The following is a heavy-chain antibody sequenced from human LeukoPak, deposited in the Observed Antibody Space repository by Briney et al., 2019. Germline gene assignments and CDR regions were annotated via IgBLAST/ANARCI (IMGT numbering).Heavy chain of an antibody. J-gene: IGHJ6*03. V-gene: IGHV4-38-2*01. CDR3: ARVDWLRDYYYYMDV. D-gene: IGHD5-12*01. Sequence: SETLSLTCAVSGYSISSGYYWGWIRQPPGKGLEWIGIIYHSGSTYYNPSLKSRVTLSVDTSKNQFSLKVTSVTAADTAVYYCARVDWLRDYYYYMDVWGKGTTVTVSS. CDR1: GYSISSGYY. CDR2: IYHSGST.